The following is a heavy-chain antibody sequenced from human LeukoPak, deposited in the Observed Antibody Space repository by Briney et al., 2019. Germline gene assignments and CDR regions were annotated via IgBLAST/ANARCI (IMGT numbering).Heavy chain of an antibody. CDR1: GVSMNNNY. J-gene: IGHJ5*02. CDR3: ARGDDLLTGSYDWFNP. Sequence: SETLSLTCAVSGVSMNNNYWAWIRQSPGGKLEWIGYMSFSGSATYNPSLNSRVSISVDSSKNQFSLDLTSLTAADTAVYCCARGDDLLTGSYDWFNPWGQGTLVIVSS. D-gene: IGHD3-9*01. CDR2: MSFSGSA. V-gene: IGHV4-59*08.